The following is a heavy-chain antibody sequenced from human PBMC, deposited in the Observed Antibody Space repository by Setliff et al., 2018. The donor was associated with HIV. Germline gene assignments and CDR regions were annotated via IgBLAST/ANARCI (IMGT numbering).Heavy chain of an antibody. Sequence: PSETLSLTCTVSGGSIGSYYWSWIRQSPGKGLEYLVYIYYSGDSNYSPSLKSRLSMSLDASTSQFSLRLNSLTAADTAMYYCARFARDPTDWGRGILVTVSS. V-gene: IGHV4-59*08. CDR1: GGSIGSYY. J-gene: IGHJ4*02. CDR3: ARFARDPTD. CDR2: IYYSGDS.